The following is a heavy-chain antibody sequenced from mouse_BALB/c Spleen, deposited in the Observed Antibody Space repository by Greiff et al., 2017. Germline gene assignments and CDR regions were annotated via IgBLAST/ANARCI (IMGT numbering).Heavy chain of an antibody. CDR3: ARYRYDGDYYAMDY. CDR1: GYTFTDYW. Sequence: VQLQQPGAELVMPGASVKMSCKASGYTFTDYWMHWVKQRPGQGLEWIGAIDTSDSYTSYNQKFKGKATLTVDESSSTAYMQLSSLTSEDSAVYYCARYRYDGDYYAMDYWGQGTSVTVSS. D-gene: IGHD2-14*01. J-gene: IGHJ4*01. V-gene: IGHV1-69*01. CDR2: IDTSDSYT.